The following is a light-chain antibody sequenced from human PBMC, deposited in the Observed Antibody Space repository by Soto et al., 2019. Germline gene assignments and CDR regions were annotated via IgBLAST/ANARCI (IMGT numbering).Light chain of an antibody. J-gene: IGKJ2*01. CDR1: QTSSTR. CDR3: QQYPNSINPRM. V-gene: IGKV1-5*01. CDR2: DAP. Sequence: DIQVTQSPPTLSASVGDRVTITCRASQTSSTRLYGQHQKPATAPNLLVFDAPTLQSGVASRFIGSASRTEFTLITSVPQPVAPATYFCQQYPNSINPRMFGQGTK.